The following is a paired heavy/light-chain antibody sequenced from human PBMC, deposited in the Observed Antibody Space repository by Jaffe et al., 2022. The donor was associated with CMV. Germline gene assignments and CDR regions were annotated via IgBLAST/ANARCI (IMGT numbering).Light chain of an antibody. CDR2: QDS. V-gene: IGLV3-1*01. J-gene: IGLJ2*01. CDR3: QAWDSSTA. Sequence: SYELTQPPSVSVSPGQTASITCSGDKLGDKYACWYQQKPGQSPVLVIYQDSKRPSGIPERFSGSNSGNTATLTISGTQAMDEADYYCQAWDSSTAFGGGTKLTVL. CDR1: KLGDKY.
Heavy chain of an antibody. J-gene: IGHJ6*02. D-gene: IGHD3-10*01. CDR1: GGSISSYY. Sequence: QVQLQESGPGLVKPSETLSLTCTVSGGSISSYYWSWIRQPPGKGLEWIGYIYYSGSTNYNPSLKSRVTISVDTSKNQFSLKLSSVTAADTAVYYCARDRITMVRGATEGYYYYYGMDVWGQGTTVTVSS. CDR3: ARDRITMVRGATEGYYYYYGMDV. V-gene: IGHV4-59*01. CDR2: IYYSGST.